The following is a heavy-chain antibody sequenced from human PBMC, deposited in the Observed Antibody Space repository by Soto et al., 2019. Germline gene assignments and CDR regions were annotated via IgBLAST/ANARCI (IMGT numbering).Heavy chain of an antibody. CDR1: GGTFSSYA. Sequence: QVQLVQAGAEVKQPGSSVKVSCKASGGTFSSYAISWVRQAPGQGLEWMGGIIPIFGTANYAQKFQGRVTITADDSTSTADMELSSLRSEDTAVYYCARVISSGYIYWYFDLWGRGTLVTVSS. CDR3: ARVISSGYIYWYFDL. V-gene: IGHV1-69*01. J-gene: IGHJ2*01. CDR2: IIPIFGTA. D-gene: IGHD3-22*01.